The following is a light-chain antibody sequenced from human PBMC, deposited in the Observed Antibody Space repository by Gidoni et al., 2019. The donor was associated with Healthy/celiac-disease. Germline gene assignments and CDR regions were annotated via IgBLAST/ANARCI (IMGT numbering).Light chain of an antibody. CDR3: QKYNNWPSWT. CDR2: GAS. Sequence: IVMTQSPATLSVSPGERATLSCRASQSVSSNLAWYQQKPGQAPRLLIYGASTRATGIPARFSGSGSGTEFTLTISSLQSEDFAVYYCQKYNNWPSWTFXXXTKVEIK. V-gene: IGKV3-15*01. J-gene: IGKJ1*01. CDR1: QSVSSN.